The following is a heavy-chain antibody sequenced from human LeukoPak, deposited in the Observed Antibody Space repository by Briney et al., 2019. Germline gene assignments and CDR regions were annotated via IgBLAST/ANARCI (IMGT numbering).Heavy chain of an antibody. CDR3: ASGLYDSSGSNDY. V-gene: IGHV1-69*05. Sequence: SVKVSYKASGGTFSSYAISWMRQAPGQGLEWMGRIIPIFGTANYAQKFQGRVTITTDESTSTAYMELSSLRSEDTAVYYCASGLYDSSGSNDYWGQGPLVTVSS. CDR2: IIPIFGTA. D-gene: IGHD3-22*01. CDR1: GGTFSSYA. J-gene: IGHJ4*02.